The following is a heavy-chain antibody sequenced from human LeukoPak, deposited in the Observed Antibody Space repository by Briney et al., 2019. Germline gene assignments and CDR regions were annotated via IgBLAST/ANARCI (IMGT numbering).Heavy chain of an antibody. CDR2: INPNSGGT. Sequence: ASVKVSCKASGYTFTGYYMHWVRQAPGQGLEWMGWINPNSGGTNYAQKFQGRVTMTRDTSISTAYMELSRLRSDDTAVYYCAREFTTIFHGLRDYYYGMDVWGQGTTVTVSS. V-gene: IGHV1-2*02. J-gene: IGHJ6*02. D-gene: IGHD3-3*01. CDR1: GYTFTGYY. CDR3: AREFTTIFHGLRDYYYGMDV.